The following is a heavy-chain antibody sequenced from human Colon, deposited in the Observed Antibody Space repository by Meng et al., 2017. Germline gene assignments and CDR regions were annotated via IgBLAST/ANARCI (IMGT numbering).Heavy chain of an antibody. D-gene: IGHD6-13*01. CDR2: INHSGST. Sequence: GSLRLSCAVYGWSFSGYYWSWIRQPPGKGLEWIGEINHSGSTNYNPSLKSRVTISVDTSKNQFSLKLSSVTAADTAVYYCARVCYSSSWYGRSNYGMDVWGQGTTVTVSS. J-gene: IGHJ6*02. V-gene: IGHV4-34*01. CDR3: ARVCYSSSWYGRSNYGMDV. CDR1: GWSFSGYY.